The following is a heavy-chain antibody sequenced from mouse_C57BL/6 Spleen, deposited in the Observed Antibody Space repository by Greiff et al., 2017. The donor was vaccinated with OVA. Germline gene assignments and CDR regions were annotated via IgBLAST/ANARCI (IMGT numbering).Heavy chain of an antibody. D-gene: IGHD1-1*01. CDR3: ARESGSSYFDY. Sequence: VQLQQSGPVLVKPGASVKMSCKASGYTFTDYYMNWVKQSHGKSLEWIGVINPYNGGTSYNQKFKGKATLTDDKSSSTAYMELNSLTSEDSAVYYCARESGSSYFDYWGQGTTLTVSS. J-gene: IGHJ2*01. CDR2: INPYNGGT. V-gene: IGHV1-19*01. CDR1: GYTFTDYY.